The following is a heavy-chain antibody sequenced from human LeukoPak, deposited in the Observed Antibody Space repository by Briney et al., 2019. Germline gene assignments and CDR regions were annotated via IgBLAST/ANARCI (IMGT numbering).Heavy chain of an antibody. CDR1: GYTFSNSY. V-gene: IGHV1-46*01. J-gene: IGHJ5*02. Sequence: GASVKVSCKASGYTFSNSYLHWVRQAPGQGLQWIGLINPSGPTTIYAQKFQDRVTMTRDMSTTTVYMELTTLRFDDTAVFYCARSAAIAAGADLWGQGTLVTVSS. CDR2: INPSGPTT. CDR3: ARSAAIAAGADL. D-gene: IGHD1-26*01.